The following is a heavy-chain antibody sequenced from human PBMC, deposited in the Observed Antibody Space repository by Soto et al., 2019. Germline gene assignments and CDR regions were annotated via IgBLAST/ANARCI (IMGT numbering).Heavy chain of an antibody. D-gene: IGHD4-17*01. CDR3: ARGIFLTTVTTEGGFFDY. CDR1: GGSFSGYY. CDR2: INHSGST. J-gene: IGHJ4*02. V-gene: IGHV4-34*01. Sequence: QVQLQQWGAGLLKPSETLSLTCAVYGGSFSGYYWSWIRQPPGKGLEWIAEINHSGSTNYNPSLKSRVTISVDTSKNQFSLKLSSVTAADTAVYYCARGIFLTTVTTEGGFFDYWGQGSLVTVSS.